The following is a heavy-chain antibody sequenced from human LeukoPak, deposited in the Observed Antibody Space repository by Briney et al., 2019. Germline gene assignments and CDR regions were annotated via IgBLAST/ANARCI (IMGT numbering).Heavy chain of an antibody. Sequence: ASVKVSCKASGYTFTGYYMHWVRQAPGQGLEWMGWMNPNSGNTGYAQKFQGRVTMTRNTSISTAYMELSSLRSEDTAVYYCARDRYDYVWGSYRFDYWGQGTLVTVSS. D-gene: IGHD3-16*02. V-gene: IGHV1-8*02. J-gene: IGHJ4*02. CDR2: MNPNSGNT. CDR3: ARDRYDYVWGSYRFDY. CDR1: GYTFTGYY.